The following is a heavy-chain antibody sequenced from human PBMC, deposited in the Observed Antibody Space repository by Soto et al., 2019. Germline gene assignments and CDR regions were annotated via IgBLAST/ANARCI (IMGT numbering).Heavy chain of an antibody. V-gene: IGHV4-38-2*01. CDR2: IYHGGST. CDR1: GYSISSGYY. Sequence: PSETLSLTCAVSGYSISSGYYWGWLRQPPGKGLEWIGSIYHGGSTYYNPSLTSRVSISVDTSKNQVSLKLTSVTAADTAVYFCARVTMVIRDSDHFGVDVWGHGTTVTVSS. D-gene: IGHD4-17*01. J-gene: IGHJ6*02. CDR3: ARVTMVIRDSDHFGVDV.